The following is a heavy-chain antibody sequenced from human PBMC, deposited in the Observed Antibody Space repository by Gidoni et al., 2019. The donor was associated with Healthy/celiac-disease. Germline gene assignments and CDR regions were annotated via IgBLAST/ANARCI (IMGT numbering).Heavy chain of an antibody. CDR2: ISAYNGNT. CDR1: GYTFTSYG. D-gene: IGHD2-21*02. V-gene: IGHV1-18*04. CDR3: ARDRAHVVTAIPPDY. J-gene: IGHJ4*02. Sequence: QVQLVQSGAEVKKPGASVKVSCQASGYTFTSYGISWVRQAPGQGLEWMGWISAYNGNTNYAQKLQGRVTMTTDTSTSTAYMELRSLRSDDTAVYYCARDRAHVVTAIPPDYWGQGTLVTVSS.